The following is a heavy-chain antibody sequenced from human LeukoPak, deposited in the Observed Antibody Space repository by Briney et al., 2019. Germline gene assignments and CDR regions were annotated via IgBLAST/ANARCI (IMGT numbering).Heavy chain of an antibody. D-gene: IGHD2-2*02. CDR1: GGTFSSYA. CDR2: IILIFGTA. V-gene: IGHV1-69*13. CDR3: ARLAPLGYCSSTSCYTSWFDP. Sequence: SVKVSCKASGGTFSSYAISWVRQAPGQGLEWMGGIILIFGTANYAQKFQGRVTITADESTSTAYMELSSLRSEDTAVYYCARLAPLGYCSSTSCYTSWFDPWGQGTLVTVSS. J-gene: IGHJ5*02.